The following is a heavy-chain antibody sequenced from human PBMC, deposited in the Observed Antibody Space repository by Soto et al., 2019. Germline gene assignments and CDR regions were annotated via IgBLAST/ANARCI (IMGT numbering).Heavy chain of an antibody. J-gene: IGHJ6*02. D-gene: IGHD3-3*01. CDR1: GCTFTRYN. Sequence: ASVKVSCKASGCTFTRYNIHWVRQAPGQRLEWMGWINVGNGNTRYSQKFQGRLTLTRDTPGNTAYLELNSLISEGTAVYYCARGVIIEPYYYYYYGMDVWGQGTTVTVSS. CDR2: INVGNGNT. V-gene: IGHV1-3*01. CDR3: ARGVIIEPYYYYYYGMDV.